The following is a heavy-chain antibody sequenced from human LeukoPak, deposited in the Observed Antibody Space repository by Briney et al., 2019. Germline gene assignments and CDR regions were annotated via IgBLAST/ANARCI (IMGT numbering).Heavy chain of an antibody. CDR1: GFTFSGSA. Sequence: PGGSLRLSCAASGFTFSGSAMHWVRQASGKGLEWVGRIRSKANSYATAYAASVKGRFTISRGNAKNSLNLQMNSLRAEDTAVYYCARVGPWVNPDYYYYYMDVWGKGTTVTVSS. D-gene: IGHD1-14*01. CDR3: ARVGPWVNPDYYYYYMDV. CDR2: IRSKANSYAT. V-gene: IGHV3-73*01. J-gene: IGHJ6*03.